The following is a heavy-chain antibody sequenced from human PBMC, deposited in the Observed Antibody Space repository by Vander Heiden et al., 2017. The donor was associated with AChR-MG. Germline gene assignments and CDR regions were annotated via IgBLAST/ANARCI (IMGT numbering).Heavy chain of an antibody. CDR2: INHSGST. CDR1: GGSFSGYY. D-gene: IGHD4-17*01. Sequence: QVQLQQWGAGLLKPSETLSLTCAVYGGSFSGYYWSWIRQPPGKGLEWIGEINHSGSTNYNPSLKSRVTISVDTSKNQFSLKLSSVTAADTAVYYCARANGDYGGDAFDIWGQGTMVTVSS. J-gene: IGHJ3*02. CDR3: ARANGDYGGDAFDI. V-gene: IGHV4-34*01.